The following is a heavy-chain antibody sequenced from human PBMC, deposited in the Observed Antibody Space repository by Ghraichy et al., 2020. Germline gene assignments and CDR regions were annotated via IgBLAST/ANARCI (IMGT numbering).Heavy chain of an antibody. D-gene: IGHD3-22*01. CDR1: GFTFSSYG. CDR3: AKSRDSSGYYGVGAFDI. CDR2: ISYDGSNK. V-gene: IGHV3-30*18. J-gene: IGHJ3*02. Sequence: GGSLRLSCAASGFTFSSYGMHWVRQAPGKGLEWVAVISYDGSNKYYADSVKGRFTISRDNSKNTLYLQMNSLRAEDTAVYYCAKSRDSSGYYGVGAFDIWGEGTMVTVSS.